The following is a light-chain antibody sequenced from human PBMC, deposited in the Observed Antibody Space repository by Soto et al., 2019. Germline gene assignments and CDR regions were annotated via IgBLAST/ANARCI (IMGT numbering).Light chain of an antibody. CDR1: QRVSRN. J-gene: IGKJ1*01. CDR2: DAS. Sequence: EIVLTQSPDTLSLSPGERPTLSCRASQRVSRNLAWYQQKPGQAPRLLIYDASTRATGIPDRFSGSGSETEFTLTISSLQSEDYAIYYCQQYNNWPPWKFGQGTKVDIK. CDR3: QQYNNWPPWK. V-gene: IGKV3-15*01.